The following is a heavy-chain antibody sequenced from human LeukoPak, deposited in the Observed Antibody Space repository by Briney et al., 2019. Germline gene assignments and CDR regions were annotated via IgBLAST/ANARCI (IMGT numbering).Heavy chain of an antibody. D-gene: IGHD3-22*01. CDR1: GFTFSSYS. J-gene: IGHJ3*02. Sequence: GGSLRLSCAASGFTFSSYSMNWVRQTPGKGLEWVSSISSSSSYIYYADSVKGRFTISRDNAKNTLYLQMNSLRAEDTAVYYCARVRSPTHYYDSSGYSRDAFDIWGQGTMVTVSS. CDR3: ARVRSPTHYYDSSGYSRDAFDI. CDR2: ISSSSSYI. V-gene: IGHV3-21*01.